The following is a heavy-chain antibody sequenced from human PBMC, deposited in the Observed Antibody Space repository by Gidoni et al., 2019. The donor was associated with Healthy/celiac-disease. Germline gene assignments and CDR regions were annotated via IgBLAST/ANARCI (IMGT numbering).Heavy chain of an antibody. D-gene: IGHD2-2*01. CDR2: INHSGST. CDR3: ARGGGVVVPAAMPRWFDP. J-gene: IGHJ5*02. CDR1: GGSFSGYY. V-gene: IGHV4-34*01. Sequence: QVQLQQWGAGLLKPSETLSLTCAVYGGSFSGYYWSWIRQPPGKGLEWIGEINHSGSTNYNPSLKSRVTISLDTSKNQFSLKLSSVTAADTAVYYCARGGGVVVPAAMPRWFDPWGQGTLVTVSS.